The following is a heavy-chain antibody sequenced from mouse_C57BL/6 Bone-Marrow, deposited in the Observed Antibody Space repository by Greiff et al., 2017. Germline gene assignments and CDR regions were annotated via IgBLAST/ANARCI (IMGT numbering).Heavy chain of an antibody. V-gene: IGHV5-6*01. CDR2: ISSGGSYT. J-gene: IGHJ2*01. CDR3: ARLPDYFDY. D-gene: IGHD2-12*01. CDR1: GFTFSSYG. Sequence: EVKLVESGGDLVKPGGSLKLSCAASGFTFSSYGMSWVRQTPDKRLEWVATISSGGSYTYYPDSVKGRFTISRDNAKNTLYLQMSSLKSEDTAMYYCARLPDYFDYWGQGTTLTVSS.